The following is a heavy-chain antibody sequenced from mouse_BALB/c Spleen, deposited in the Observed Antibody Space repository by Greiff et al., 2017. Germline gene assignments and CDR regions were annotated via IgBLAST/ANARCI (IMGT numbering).Heavy chain of an antibody. CDR3: ARGEEYPYAMDY. V-gene: IGHV5-6-5*01. D-gene: IGHD2-10*02. Sequence: EVKVVESGGGLVKPGGSLKLSCAASGFTFSSYAMSWVRQTPEKRLEWVASISSGGSTYYPDSVKGRFTISRDNARNILYLQMSSLRSEDTAMYYCARGEEYPYAMDYWGQGTSVTVSS. CDR1: GFTFSSYA. J-gene: IGHJ4*01. CDR2: ISSGGST.